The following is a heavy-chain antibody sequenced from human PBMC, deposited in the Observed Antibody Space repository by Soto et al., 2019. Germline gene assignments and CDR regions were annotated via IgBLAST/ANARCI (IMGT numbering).Heavy chain of an antibody. Sequence: TSETLSLTCTVSGGSVSTYHWSWIRQPPGKGLEWIAYIYYSGSTSYNPSLKSRVTISVDTSKNQFSLKLSSVTAADTAVYYCARTYDDSGPNSGGYGFDIWGQGTMVTVSS. J-gene: IGHJ3*02. V-gene: IGHV4-59*02. D-gene: IGHD3-22*01. CDR2: IYYSGST. CDR3: ARTYDDSGPNSGGYGFDI. CDR1: GGSVSTYH.